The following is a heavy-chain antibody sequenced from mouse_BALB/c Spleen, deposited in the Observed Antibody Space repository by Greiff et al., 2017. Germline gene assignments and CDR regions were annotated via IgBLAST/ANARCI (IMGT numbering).Heavy chain of an antibody. D-gene: IGHD1-1*01. V-gene: IGHV2-6-5*01. Sequence: VQLKESGPGLVAPSQSLSITCTVSGFSLTAYGVSWIRQPPGKGLEWLVVIWGGGSTYYNSALKSRLSISKDNSKSQVFLKMNSLQTDDTAMYYCAKHEGRLLRNYAMDYWGQGTSVTVSS. J-gene: IGHJ4*01. CDR2: IWGGGST. CDR1: GFSLTAYG. CDR3: AKHEGRLLRNYAMDY.